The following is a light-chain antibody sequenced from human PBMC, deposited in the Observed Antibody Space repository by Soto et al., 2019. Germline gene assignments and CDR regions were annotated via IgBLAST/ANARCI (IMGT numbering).Light chain of an antibody. V-gene: IGLV2-14*03. J-gene: IGLJ1*01. Sequence: QSALTQPASVSGSPGQSITISCTGTSSDIGAYNSVSWYQLHPGKAPKLMIFDVSSRPSGVSNRFSGSKSGNTASLTISGLQAEDEADYFCSSYSSITTYVFGTETKVTVL. CDR3: SSYSSITTYV. CDR2: DVS. CDR1: SSDIGAYNS.